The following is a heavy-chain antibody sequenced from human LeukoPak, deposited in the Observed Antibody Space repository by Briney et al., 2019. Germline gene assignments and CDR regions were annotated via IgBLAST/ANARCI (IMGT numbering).Heavy chain of an antibody. Sequence: SETLSLTCSVSGGSISSRNYYWGWIRQPPGKGLEWIGSINYSGTTYYNPSLKTRITISVDTSKNQFSLKLSSVTAADTAVYYCARLEIVVVPATAFDNWGQGTLVIVSS. J-gene: IGHJ4*02. CDR1: GGSISSRNYY. D-gene: IGHD2-2*01. CDR3: ARLEIVVVPATAFDN. V-gene: IGHV4-39*07. CDR2: INYSGTT.